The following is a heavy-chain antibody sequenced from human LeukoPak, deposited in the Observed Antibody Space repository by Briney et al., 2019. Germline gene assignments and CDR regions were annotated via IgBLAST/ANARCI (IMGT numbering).Heavy chain of an antibody. Sequence: PGGSLRLSCAASGFTLDDYAMHWVRQAPGKGLEWVSGISWNSGSIGYADSVKGRFTISRDNAKNSLYLQMNSLRAEDTALYYCAKEVAGTPDYYYYGMDVWGQGTTVTVSS. V-gene: IGHV3-9*01. J-gene: IGHJ6*02. CDR3: AKEVAGTPDYYYYGMDV. D-gene: IGHD6-19*01. CDR1: GFTLDDYA. CDR2: ISWNSGSI.